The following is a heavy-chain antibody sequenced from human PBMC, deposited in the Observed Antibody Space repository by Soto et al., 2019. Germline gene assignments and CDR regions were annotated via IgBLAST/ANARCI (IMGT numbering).Heavy chain of an antibody. J-gene: IGHJ6*02. D-gene: IGHD6-19*01. CDR1: GFTFSSYA. CDR3: AKDPRIAVAGGYYYYYYGMDV. CDR2: ISGSGGST. V-gene: IGHV3-23*01. Sequence: LRLSCAASGFTFSSYAMSWVRQAPGKGLEWVSAISGSGGSTYYADSVKGRFTISRDNSKNTLYLQMNSLRAEDTAVYYCAKDPRIAVAGGYYYYYYGMDVWGQRTTVTVSS.